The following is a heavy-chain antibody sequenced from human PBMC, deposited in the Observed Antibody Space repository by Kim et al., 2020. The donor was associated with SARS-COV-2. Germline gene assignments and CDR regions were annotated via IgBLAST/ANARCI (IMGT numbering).Heavy chain of an antibody. CDR3: ARMGPYYYDSSGYRPFDY. J-gene: IGHJ4*02. D-gene: IGHD3-22*01. Sequence: SRVTISVDTSTNQFSLKLSSVTGADTAVYYCARMGPYYYDSSGYRPFDYWGQGTLVTVSS. V-gene: IGHV4-34*01.